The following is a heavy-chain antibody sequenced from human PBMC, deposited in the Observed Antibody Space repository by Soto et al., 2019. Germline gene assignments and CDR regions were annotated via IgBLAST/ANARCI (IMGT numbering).Heavy chain of an antibody. J-gene: IGHJ4*02. CDR2: FDPEDGET. CDR1: GYTLTELS. Sequence: ASVKVSCKVSGYTLTELSIHWVRQAPVKGLEWMGCFDPEDGETIYAQKFQGRVTMTEDTSTDTAYMELSSLRSEDTAVYYCATAGVMYSISLDYWGQGTLVTVSS. V-gene: IGHV1-24*01. D-gene: IGHD6-13*01. CDR3: ATAGVMYSISLDY.